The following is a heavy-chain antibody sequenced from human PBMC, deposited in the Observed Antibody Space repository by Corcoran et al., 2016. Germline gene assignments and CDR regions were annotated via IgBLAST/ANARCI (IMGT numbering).Heavy chain of an antibody. CDR2: MNQAGSEK. CDR1: GFSFSSHW. CDR3: ARDHVGPGLYFDL. J-gene: IGHJ2*01. V-gene: IGHV3-7*01. Sequence: EVQLVDSGGGLVRPGGSLRLSCAASGFSFSSHWMSWVRQAPGKGLEWVANMNQAGSEKYYVDSVKGRFTISRDNAMNSMYLQMNSLRGEDTAVYYWARDHVGPGLYFDLWGRGTLVTVSS. D-gene: IGHD3-10*01.